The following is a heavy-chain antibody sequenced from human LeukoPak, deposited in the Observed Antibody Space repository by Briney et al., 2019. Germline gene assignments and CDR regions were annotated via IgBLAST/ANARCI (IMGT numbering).Heavy chain of an antibody. D-gene: IGHD6-19*01. V-gene: IGHV3-21*01. CDR3: ARDPLGSSGWPDY. CDR1: GFTFSNYN. J-gene: IGHJ4*02. CDR2: ISSSSSYI. Sequence: GGSLRLSCAASGFTFSNYNMNWVRQAPGKGLEWVSSISSSSSYIYYADSVKGRFTISRDNAKNSVYLQMNSLRAEDTAVYYCARDPLGSSGWPDYWGQGTLVTVSS.